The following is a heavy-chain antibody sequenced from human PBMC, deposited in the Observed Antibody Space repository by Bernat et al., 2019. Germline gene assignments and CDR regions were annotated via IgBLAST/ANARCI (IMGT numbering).Heavy chain of an antibody. CDR1: GFTFSSYW. CDR3: ARDRVGASYLEY. D-gene: IGHD3-16*01. V-gene: IGHV3-74*01. J-gene: IGHJ4*02. CDR2: ISSDGSDT. Sequence: EVQLVESGGGLVQPGGSLRLSCTASGFTFSSYWMHWVRQAPGKGLVWVSRISSDGSDTDYADSVKGRFTISRDNAENTLYLQMNSLRAEDTAVYYCARDRVGASYLEYWGQGTLVTVSS.